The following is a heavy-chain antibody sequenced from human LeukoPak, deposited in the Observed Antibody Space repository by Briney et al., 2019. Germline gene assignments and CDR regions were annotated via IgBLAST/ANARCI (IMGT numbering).Heavy chain of an antibody. CDR1: GFTFDDYA. Sequence: GRSLRLSCAASGFTFDDYAMHWVRQAHGKGLERVSGISWNSGSIGYADSVKGRFTISRDNAKNSLYLQMNSLRAEDTALYYCAKDSSLMTGSFDYWGQGTLVTVSS. D-gene: IGHD3-9*01. J-gene: IGHJ4*02. CDR3: AKDSSLMTGSFDY. V-gene: IGHV3-9*01. CDR2: ISWNSGSI.